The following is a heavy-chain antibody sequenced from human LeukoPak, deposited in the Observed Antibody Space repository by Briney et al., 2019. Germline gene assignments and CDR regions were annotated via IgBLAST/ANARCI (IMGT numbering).Heavy chain of an antibody. CDR3: ARGSTTGSSSWYYPNYYYYGMDV. CDR1: GYTFTSYG. J-gene: IGHJ6*02. CDR2: ISAYNGNT. D-gene: IGHD6-13*01. V-gene: IGHV1-18*01. Sequence: ASVKVSCKASGYTFTSYGISWVRQAPGQGLEWMGWISAYNGNTNYAQKFQGRVTMTRNTSISTAYMELSSLRSEDTAVYYCARGSTTGSSSWYYPNYYYYGMDVWGQGTTVTVSS.